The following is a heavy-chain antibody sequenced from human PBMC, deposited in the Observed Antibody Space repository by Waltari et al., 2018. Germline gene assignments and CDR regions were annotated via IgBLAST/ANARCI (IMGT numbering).Heavy chain of an antibody. CDR3: AKDLTGWGAFDI. J-gene: IGHJ3*02. CDR1: GFTFSPSD. V-gene: IGHV3-23*01. Sequence: EVQLLESGGGLVQHGGSLRLSCTASGFTFSPSDIHWVRQAPGRGLEGCARGSGSAALTDYADSVKSRFIISRENSKNTLFLQMNSLRAEDTSIYYCAKDLTGWGAFDIWGQGTMVTVSS. CDR2: GSGSAALT. D-gene: IGHD1-20*01.